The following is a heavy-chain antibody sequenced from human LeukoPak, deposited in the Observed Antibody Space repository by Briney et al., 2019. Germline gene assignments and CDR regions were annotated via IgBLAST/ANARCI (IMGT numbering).Heavy chain of an antibody. Sequence: ASVKVSCKASGYTFTDFYMQWVRQAPGQGLEWMGWINPNSGGTNYAQKFQGRVTMTRDTSISTAYMELSRLRSDDTAVYYCARGSGGSGWKNYYYIDVWGKGTTVTVSS. J-gene: IGHJ6*03. CDR2: INPNSGGT. CDR3: ARGSGGSGWKNYYYIDV. V-gene: IGHV1-2*02. CDR1: GYTFTDFY. D-gene: IGHD6-25*01.